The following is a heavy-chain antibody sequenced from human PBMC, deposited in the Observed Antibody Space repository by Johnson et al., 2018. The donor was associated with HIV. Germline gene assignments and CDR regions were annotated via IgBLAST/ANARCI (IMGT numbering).Heavy chain of an antibody. D-gene: IGHD1-26*01. J-gene: IGHJ3*02. Sequence: QVQLVESGGGVVQPGKSLRLSCVCSGFSFSAFAMNWVRQAPGKGLEWVAVISYDGSNKYYADSVKGRFTISRDNSKNTLYLQMNSLRAEDTALYYCARDSGEMWALRIAFDIWGQGTTVTVSS. V-gene: IGHV3-30*04. CDR3: ARDSGEMWALRIAFDI. CDR2: ISYDGSNK. CDR1: GFSFSAFA.